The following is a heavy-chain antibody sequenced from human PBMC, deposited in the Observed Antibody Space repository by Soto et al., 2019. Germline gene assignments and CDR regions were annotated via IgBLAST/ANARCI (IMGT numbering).Heavy chain of an antibody. V-gene: IGHV3-23*01. CDR2: ISGSGGST. CDR1: GFTFSSYA. D-gene: IGHD3-3*01. Sequence: AGGSLRLSCAASGFTFSSYAMSWVRQAPGKGLEWVSAISGSGGSTYYADSVKGRFTISRDNSKNTLYLQMNSLRAEDTAVYYCAKGARDYDFWSGYYNWFDPWGQGTLVTVSS. CDR3: AKGARDYDFWSGYYNWFDP. J-gene: IGHJ5*02.